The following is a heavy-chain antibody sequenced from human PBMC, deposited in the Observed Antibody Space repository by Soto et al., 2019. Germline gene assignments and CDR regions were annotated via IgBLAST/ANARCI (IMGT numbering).Heavy chain of an antibody. CDR2: VFHTGST. V-gene: IGHV4-38-2*01. D-gene: IGHD3-16*01. Sequence: SETLSLTFSISGDSISGDYYWGWIRQPPGKGLEWIGVVFHTGSTHYSPSLKSRVSISLDTSKKLFSLRLTSVTAADAAVYYCARQLQYAYDSWGPGILVTVSS. J-gene: IGHJ5*02. CDR3: ARQLQYAYDS. CDR1: GDSISGDYY.